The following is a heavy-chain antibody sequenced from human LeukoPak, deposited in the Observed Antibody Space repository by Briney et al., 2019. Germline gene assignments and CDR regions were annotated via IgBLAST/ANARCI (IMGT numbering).Heavy chain of an antibody. CDR2: INHSGST. D-gene: IGHD6-25*01. Sequence: SETLSLTCIVSGGSITTSDNYWGWIRQPPGKGLEWIGEINHSGSTNYNPSLKGQVTISVDTSKNQFSLKLSSVTAADTVVYYCARAAITPGSSEEGYYYYYMDVWGKGTTVTISS. CDR1: GGSITTSDNY. V-gene: IGHV4-39*07. CDR3: ARAAITPGSSEEGYYYYYMDV. J-gene: IGHJ6*03.